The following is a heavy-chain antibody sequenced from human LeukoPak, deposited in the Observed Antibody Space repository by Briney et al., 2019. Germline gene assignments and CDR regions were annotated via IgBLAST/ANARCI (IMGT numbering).Heavy chain of an antibody. CDR2: INHSGST. Sequence: SETLSLTCAVYGGSFRGYYWSWIRQPPGKGLEWIGEINHSGSTNYNPSLKSRVTISLDTSMKKFSLKLNSVTAADTAVYYCARGPDICTNGVCYGFSDYWGQGTLVTVSS. CDR3: ARGPDICTNGVCYGFSDY. V-gene: IGHV4-34*01. J-gene: IGHJ4*02. D-gene: IGHD2-8*01. CDR1: GGSFRGYY.